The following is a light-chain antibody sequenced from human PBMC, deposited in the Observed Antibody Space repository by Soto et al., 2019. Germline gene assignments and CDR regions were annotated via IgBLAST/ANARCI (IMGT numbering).Light chain of an antibody. V-gene: IGKV3-11*01. CDR1: QSVSSY. CDR3: QQRSKWPLT. J-gene: IGKJ4*02. Sequence: EIVLTQSPATLSLSPGERATLSCRASQSVSSYLAWYQQKPGQAPRLLIYDASNRATGIPARFSGSGSGTDFTLTSSRLEPEDFAVYYCQQRSKWPLTFGGGTKVEIK. CDR2: DAS.